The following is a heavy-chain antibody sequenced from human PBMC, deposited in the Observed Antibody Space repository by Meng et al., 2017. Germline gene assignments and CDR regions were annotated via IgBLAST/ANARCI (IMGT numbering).Heavy chain of an antibody. CDR1: GFTFSSYE. CDR3: ARAREGGGLLWFGEFHYYYYYGMDV. CDR2: ISSSGSTI. Sequence: GGSLRLSCAASGFTFSSYEMNWVRQAPGKGLEWVSYISSSGSTIYYADSVKGRFTISRDNAKNSLYLQMSSLRAEDTAVYYCARAREGGGLLWFGEFHYYYYYGMDVWGQGTTVTVSS. D-gene: IGHD3-10*01. J-gene: IGHJ6*02. V-gene: IGHV3-48*03.